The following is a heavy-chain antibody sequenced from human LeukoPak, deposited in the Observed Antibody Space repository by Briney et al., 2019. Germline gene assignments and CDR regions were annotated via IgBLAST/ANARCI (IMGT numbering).Heavy chain of an antibody. D-gene: IGHD5-18*01. J-gene: IGHJ4*02. Sequence: PGGSLRLSCAASGFTFSSYGMHWVRQAPGKGLEWVAFIRYDGSNKYYADSVKGRFTISRDNSKNTLYLQMNSLRAEDTAVYYCAKGLRGYSYGIFDYWGQGTLVTVSS. CDR2: IRYDGSNK. CDR1: GFTFSSYG. CDR3: AKGLRGYSYGIFDY. V-gene: IGHV3-30*02.